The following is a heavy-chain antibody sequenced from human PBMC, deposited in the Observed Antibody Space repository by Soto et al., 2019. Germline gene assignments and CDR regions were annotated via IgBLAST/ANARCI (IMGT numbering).Heavy chain of an antibody. J-gene: IGHJ4*02. CDR3: SRSEYTSGWAGY. CDR1: GYTFTSYA. CDR2: ISAGNDNT. D-gene: IGHD6-19*01. Sequence: QVQLVQSGAEEKKPGASVKVSCKASGYTFTSYAMHWVRQAPGQRLEWMGWISAGNDNTKYSQKFKGIVTITRDTSASTAYMELSSLRSEETAVYYCSRSEYTSGWAGYWGQRTLVTVSS. V-gene: IGHV1-3*05.